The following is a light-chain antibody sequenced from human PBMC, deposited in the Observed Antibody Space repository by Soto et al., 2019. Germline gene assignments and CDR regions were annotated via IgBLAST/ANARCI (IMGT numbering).Light chain of an antibody. CDR3: QQNNNWPRT. J-gene: IGKJ1*01. CDR1: QSVSTN. CDR2: GAS. V-gene: IGKV3-15*01. Sequence: ETVMTQSTATLSVSPGERATLSCRASQSVSTNLAWYQQKPGQAPRLLIYGASTRVTGIPTRFSGSGSGTEFTITISRLQSEDVAVYYYQQNNNWPRTFGQGTKVEIK.